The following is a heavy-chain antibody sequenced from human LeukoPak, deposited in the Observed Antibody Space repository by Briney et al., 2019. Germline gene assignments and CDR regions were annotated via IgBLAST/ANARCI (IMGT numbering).Heavy chain of an antibody. D-gene: IGHD3-10*01. V-gene: IGHV3-49*04. CDR1: GFTFGDYA. J-gene: IGHJ6*02. CDR3: TRAGSGSYYSYYYYGMDV. Sequence: PGRSLRLSCTASGFTFGDYAMSWVRQAPGKGLEWVGFIRSKAYGGTTEYAASVKGRFTISRDDSKSIAYLQMNSLKTEDTAVYYCTRAGSGSYYSYYYYGMDVWGQGTTVTVSS. CDR2: IRSKAYGGTT.